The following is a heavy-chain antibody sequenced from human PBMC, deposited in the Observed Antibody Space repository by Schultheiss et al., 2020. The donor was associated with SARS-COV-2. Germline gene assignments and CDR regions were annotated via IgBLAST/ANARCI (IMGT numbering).Heavy chain of an antibody. CDR2: IDLSSNYI. CDR1: GFIFSSVS. V-gene: IGHV3-21*01. J-gene: IGHJ6*02. Sequence: GGSLRLSCEDSGFIFSSVSMSWVRQAPGKGLEWVSSIDLSSNYIYYADSVKGRFTVSRDNAKNSLYLQMNSLRAEDTAVYYCARVKGYSGYDYHPMIAYMDVWGQGTTVTVSS. CDR3: ARVKGYSGYDYHPMIAYMDV. D-gene: IGHD5-12*01.